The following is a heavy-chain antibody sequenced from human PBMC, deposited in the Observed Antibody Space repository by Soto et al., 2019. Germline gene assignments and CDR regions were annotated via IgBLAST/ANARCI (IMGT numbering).Heavy chain of an antibody. D-gene: IGHD2-15*01. Sequence: SETLSLTCAVSGGSISSGGYSWSWIRQPPGKGLEWIGYIHHTGNTYYNPSLRSRVTISVDTPKNQVSLQLKSVTAADTAVYYCATGSASSTSDAFDVWDRGRVVTVS. CDR2: IHHTGNT. CDR1: GGSISSGGYS. V-gene: IGHV4-30-2*02. CDR3: ATGSASSTSDAFDV. J-gene: IGHJ3*01.